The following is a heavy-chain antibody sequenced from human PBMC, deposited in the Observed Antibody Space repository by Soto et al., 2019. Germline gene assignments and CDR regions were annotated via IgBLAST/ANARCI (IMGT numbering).Heavy chain of an antibody. J-gene: IGHJ4*02. CDR2: MEPSSGRT. Sequence: ASVKVSCKASGYSFTSLDINWVRQTAGQGLEWMGWMEPSSGRTGYAQKFQGRVTMTRDTSINTAYMGLATLTSDDTAFYYCARGVSAGVDYWGQGTLVTVSS. CDR3: ARGVSAGVDY. CDR1: GYSFTSLD. V-gene: IGHV1-8*01. D-gene: IGHD1-26*01.